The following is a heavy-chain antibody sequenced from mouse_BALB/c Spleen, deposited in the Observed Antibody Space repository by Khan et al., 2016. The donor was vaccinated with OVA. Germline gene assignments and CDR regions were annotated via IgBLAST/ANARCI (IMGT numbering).Heavy chain of an antibody. Sequence: EVELVESGGGLVKPGGSLKLSCSASGFTFSSYAMSWVRQTPEKRLECVATISTGGHYTFYPDSVKGGFTISRDNAKNTLYLQMSSLWSEDTAMYYCSSSLLDSHAMDYWGQGTSLPVSS. J-gene: IGHJ4*01. D-gene: IGHD2-13*01. CDR2: ISTGGHYT. CDR1: GFTFSSYA. CDR3: SSSLLDSHAMDY. V-gene: IGHV5-9-3*01.